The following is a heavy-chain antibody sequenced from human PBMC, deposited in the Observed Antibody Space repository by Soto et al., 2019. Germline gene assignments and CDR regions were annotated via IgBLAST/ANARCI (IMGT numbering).Heavy chain of an antibody. CDR1: GFTFSSYW. CDR2: IKQDGSEK. V-gene: IGHV3-7*03. D-gene: IGHD4-4*01. J-gene: IGHJ6*02. Sequence: PGGSLRLSCAASGFTFSSYWMSWVRQAPGKGLEWVANIKQDGSEKYYVDSVKGRFTISRDNAKNSLYLQMNSLRAEDTAVYYCATDRKIKTLTTFYYSMDVWGQGTTVTVSS. CDR3: ATDRKIKTLTTFYYSMDV.